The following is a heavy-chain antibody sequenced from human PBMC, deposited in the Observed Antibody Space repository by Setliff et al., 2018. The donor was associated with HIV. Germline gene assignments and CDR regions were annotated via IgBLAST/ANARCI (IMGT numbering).Heavy chain of an antibody. CDR3: SSGGGSGWGGRCYP. CDR2: INHGGST. V-gene: IGHV4-34*01. CDR1: GGSLSAPY. D-gene: IGHD3-22*01. J-gene: IGHJ5*02. Sequence: SETLSLTCAVHGGSLSAPYWTWVRQAPGKWLGWIGEINHGGSTNYNPSLKSGVTISEDTSQNQFSLKLISVTAADTAVYYCSSGGGSGWGGRCYPWGQGTPVTVSS.